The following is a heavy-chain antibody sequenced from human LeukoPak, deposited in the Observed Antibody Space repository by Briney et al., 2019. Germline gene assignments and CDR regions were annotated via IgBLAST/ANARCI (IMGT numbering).Heavy chain of an antibody. D-gene: IGHD6-13*01. CDR1: GFTFSSYA. Sequence: GGSLRLSCAASGFTFSSYAMSWVRQAPGKGLEWVSTISGSGGSTYYADSVKGRFTISRDNSKNTLYLQMNSLRAEDTAVYYCAKDGPEGVAAASNAFDIWGQGTLVTVSS. J-gene: IGHJ4*02. V-gene: IGHV3-23*01. CDR2: ISGSGGST. CDR3: AKDGPEGVAAASNAFDI.